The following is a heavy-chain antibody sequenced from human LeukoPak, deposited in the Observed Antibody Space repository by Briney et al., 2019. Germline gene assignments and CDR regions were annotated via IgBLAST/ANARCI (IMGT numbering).Heavy chain of an antibody. CDR3: AKDGVPLLYPHWYFDL. D-gene: IGHD2-8*01. Sequence: PGGSLRLSCAASGFTFSSYGMHWVRQAPGKGLEWVAVISYDGSNKYYADSVKGRFTISRDNSKNTLYLQMNSLRAEDTAVYYCAKDGVPLLYPHWYFDLWGRGTLATVSS. CDR2: ISYDGSNK. CDR1: GFTFSSYG. J-gene: IGHJ2*01. V-gene: IGHV3-30*18.